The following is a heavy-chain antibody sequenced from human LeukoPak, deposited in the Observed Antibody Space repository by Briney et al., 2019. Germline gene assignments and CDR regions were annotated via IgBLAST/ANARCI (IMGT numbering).Heavy chain of an antibody. J-gene: IGHJ4*02. CDR3: ARDFYYDSSGYPYYFDY. D-gene: IGHD3-22*01. V-gene: IGHV1-69*04. CDR1: GGTFSSYA. CDR2: IIPILGIA. Sequence: SVKVSCKASGGTFSSYAISWVRQAPGQGLEWMGRIIPILGIANYAQKFQGRVTITADKSTSTAYMELSSLRSEDTAVYYCARDFYYDSSGYPYYFDYWGQGTLVTVSS.